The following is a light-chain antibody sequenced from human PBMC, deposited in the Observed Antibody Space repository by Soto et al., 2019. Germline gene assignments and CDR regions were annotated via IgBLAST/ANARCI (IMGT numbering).Light chain of an antibody. CDR3: QQYNSYPRT. J-gene: IGKJ4*01. Sequence: DIQMTQSPSTLSASVGDKVTITYRASQSISSWLAWYQQKPGKAPKLLIYKASSLESGVPSRFSGSGSGTEFTLTISSLQPDDFATYYCQQYNSYPRTFGGGTKVDIK. CDR1: QSISSW. V-gene: IGKV1-5*03. CDR2: KAS.